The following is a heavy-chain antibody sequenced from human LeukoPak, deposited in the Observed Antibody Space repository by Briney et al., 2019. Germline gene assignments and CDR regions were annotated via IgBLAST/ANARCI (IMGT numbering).Heavy chain of an antibody. J-gene: IGHJ4*02. CDR3: AKDPVVVGRDGYNPDRNPNHY. CDR1: GSTLSSYA. V-gene: IGHV3-23*01. CDR2: ISGNSGST. Sequence: ERFLRTSCASSGSTLSSYAMTWVRQATGNGPEWVTAISGNSGSTYYADSTKGRFTISRDNYKNTLYLPMNSLKTKHTPVYHCAKDPVVVGRDGYNPDRNPNHYRAQGTLITASS. D-gene: IGHD5-24*01.